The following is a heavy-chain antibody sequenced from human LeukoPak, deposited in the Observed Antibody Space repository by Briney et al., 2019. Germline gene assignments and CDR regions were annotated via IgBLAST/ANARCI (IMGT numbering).Heavy chain of an antibody. J-gene: IGHJ3*02. V-gene: IGHV3-21*01. CDR3: ARGISGGSYYPTDAFDI. D-gene: IGHD1-26*01. CDR2: ISSSSSCI. CDR1: GITFSSYK. Sequence: GGSLRLSCVASGITFSSYKMNWVRQAPGKGLEWVSSISSSSSCIFYADSGKGRFTVSRDNAKNSLYLQMNSLRADDTALYYCARGISGGSYYPTDAFDIWGRGTMVTVSA.